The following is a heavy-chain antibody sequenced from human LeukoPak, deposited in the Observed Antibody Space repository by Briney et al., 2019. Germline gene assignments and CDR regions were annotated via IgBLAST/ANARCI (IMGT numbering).Heavy chain of an antibody. CDR3: ARHPLPRWGFDY. Sequence: PSETLSLTCAVYGGSFSGYYWSWIRQPPGKGREWIGEINHSGSTNYNPSLKSRVTISVDTSKNQFSLKLSSVTAADTAVYYCARHPLPRWGFDYWGQGTLVTVSS. CDR1: GGSFSGYY. CDR2: INHSGST. V-gene: IGHV4-34*01. J-gene: IGHJ4*02. D-gene: IGHD1-26*01.